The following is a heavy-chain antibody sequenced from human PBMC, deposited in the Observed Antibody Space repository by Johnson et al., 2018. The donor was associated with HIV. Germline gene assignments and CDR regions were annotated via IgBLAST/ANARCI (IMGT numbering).Heavy chain of an antibody. CDR3: ARGRIGMMEVDLRGGAFDI. V-gene: IGHV3-23*04. CDR1: GFDFKSYA. D-gene: IGHD3-22*01. J-gene: IGHJ3*02. Sequence: VQLVESGGGLVQPGGSLRISCAASGFDFKSYAMTWVRQAPGKGLEWVSSIRYSGDTTYYADSVKDRFTISRDNSKNTLYLQMNSLRAEDTAVYYCARGRIGMMEVDLRGGAFDIWGQGTMVTVSS. CDR2: IRYSGDTT.